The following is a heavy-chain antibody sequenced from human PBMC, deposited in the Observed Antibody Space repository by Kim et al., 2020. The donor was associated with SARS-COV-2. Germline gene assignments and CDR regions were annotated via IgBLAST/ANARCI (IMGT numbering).Heavy chain of an antibody. CDR3: AKTYYYDSSGYYRYAFD. D-gene: IGHD3-22*01. V-gene: IGHV3-30*18. J-gene: IGHJ3*02. Sequence: GGSLRLSCAASGFTFSSYGMHWVRQAPGKGLEWVAVISYDGSNKYYADSVKGRFTISRDNSKNTLYLQMNSLRAEDTAVYYCAKTYYYDSSGYYRYAFD. CDR1: GFTFSSYG. CDR2: ISYDGSNK.